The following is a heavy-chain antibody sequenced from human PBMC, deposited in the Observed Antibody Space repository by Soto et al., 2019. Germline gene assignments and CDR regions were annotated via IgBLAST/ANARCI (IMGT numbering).Heavy chain of an antibody. CDR1: GFTFSSYS. J-gene: IGHJ6*02. CDR2: IWYDGSNK. CDR3: ARDQDEPTPIPMDV. D-gene: IGHD2-15*01. V-gene: IGHV3-33*08. Sequence: GGSLRLSCAASGFTFSSYSMNWVRQAPGKGLEWVAVIWYDGSNKYYADSVKGRFTISRDNSKNTLYLQMNSRRAEDTAVYYCARDQDEPTPIPMDVWGQGTTVTVSS.